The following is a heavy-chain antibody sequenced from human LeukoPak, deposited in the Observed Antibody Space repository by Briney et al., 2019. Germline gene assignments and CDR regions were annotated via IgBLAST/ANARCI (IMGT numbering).Heavy chain of an antibody. CDR3: VRMNYVSSGWGAPFDH. J-gene: IGHJ4*02. D-gene: IGHD1-7*01. CDR2: IKQDGSEK. Sequence: GGSLRLSCAASGFTFSNYWMSWVRQVPGKGLEWVANIKQDGSEKYYVDSVKGRFTISRDNAKNSLYLQMNSLRAEDTALYYCVRMNYVSSGWGAPFDHWGQGTLVTVSS. CDR1: GFTFSNYW. V-gene: IGHV3-7*01.